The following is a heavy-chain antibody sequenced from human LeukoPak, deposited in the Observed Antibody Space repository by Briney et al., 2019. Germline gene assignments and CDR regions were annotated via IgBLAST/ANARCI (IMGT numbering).Heavy chain of an antibody. D-gene: IGHD1-1*01. Sequence: SGGSLRLSCVASGFPFSSCGMHWVRQAPGKGLEWVAVIWSVGGAEYYADSVKGRFTISRDNSKNMLFLQMNSLRAEDTAVYYLLGTGPFRYNGWDFNYWGQGTLVTVSS. J-gene: IGHJ4*02. CDR1: GFPFSSCG. CDR2: IWSVGGAE. CDR3: LGTGPFRYNGWDFNY. V-gene: IGHV3-33*01.